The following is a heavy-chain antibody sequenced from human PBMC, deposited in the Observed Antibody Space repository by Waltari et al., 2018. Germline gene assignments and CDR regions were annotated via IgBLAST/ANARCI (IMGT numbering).Heavy chain of an antibody. D-gene: IGHD6-13*01. V-gene: IGHV1-3*01. CDR3: ARVAAAAGLREYYYYYGMDV. CDR1: GYTFTSYA. CDR2: INGGNGNT. J-gene: IGHJ6*02. Sequence: QVQLVQSGAEVKKPGASVKVSCKASGYTFTSYAMHWVRQAPGQRLEWMGWINGGNGNTKYAQKLQGRVTITRDTSAGTAYMEVSSLTSEDTAVYYCARVAAAAGLREYYYYYGMDVWGQGTTVTVSS.